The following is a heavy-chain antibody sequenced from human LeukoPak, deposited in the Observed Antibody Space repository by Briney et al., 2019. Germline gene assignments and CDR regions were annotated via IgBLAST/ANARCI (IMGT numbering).Heavy chain of an antibody. J-gene: IGHJ4*02. CDR3: AKPSGREGAGPFDS. V-gene: IGHV3-74*01. Sequence: GGSLRLSCAASGFTFSSYWMHWVRQAPGKGLVWVSRINSDGSSTSYADSVKGRFTISRDNSKNTLYLQMNSLRAEDTAVYYCAKPSGREGAGPFDSWGQGTLVTVSS. CDR1: GFTFSSYW. D-gene: IGHD6-19*01. CDR2: INSDGSST.